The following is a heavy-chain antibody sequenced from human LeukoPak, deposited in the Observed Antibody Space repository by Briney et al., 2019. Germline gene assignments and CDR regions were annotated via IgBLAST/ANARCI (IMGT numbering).Heavy chain of an antibody. V-gene: IGHV3-48*04. CDR2: ISRGGDTM. CDR3: AKVSGSGNYYKSYYPMDV. D-gene: IGHD3-10*01. CDR1: GFIFNTYS. Sequence: GGSLRLSCAASGFIFNTYSMNWVRQAPGKGLEGIAYISRGGDTMYYADSVKGRFTISRDNAKNSLYLQMNSLRAEDTALYYCAKVSGSGNYYKSYYPMDVWGQGTTVTVSS. J-gene: IGHJ6*02.